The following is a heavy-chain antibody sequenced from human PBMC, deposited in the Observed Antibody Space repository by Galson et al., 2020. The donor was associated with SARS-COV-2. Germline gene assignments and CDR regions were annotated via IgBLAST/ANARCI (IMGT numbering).Heavy chain of an antibody. CDR3: ASEHDYGDFSWFDP. CDR1: GFTFDDYT. Sequence: GTLKSSCAASGFTFDDYTMHWVRQAPGKGLEWVSLISWDGGSKYYADSVKGRFTISRDNSKNTLYLQMNSLRAEDTAVYYCASEHDYGDFSWFDPWGQGTLVTVSS. J-gene: IGHJ5*02. D-gene: IGHD4-17*01. CDR2: ISWDGGSK. V-gene: IGHV3-43*01.